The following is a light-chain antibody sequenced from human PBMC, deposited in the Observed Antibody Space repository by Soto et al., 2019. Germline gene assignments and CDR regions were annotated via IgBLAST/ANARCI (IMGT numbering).Light chain of an antibody. CDR3: QSYDSSLSTYV. V-gene: IGLV1-40*01. Sequence: QSVLTQPPSASGTPGQRVTISCSGSSSNIGSNYVYWYQQFPGTAPKLLIFGNSDRPSGVPDRFSGSKSGTSASLAITGLQAEDEADYFCQSYDSSLSTYVFGTGTKLTVL. CDR1: SSNIGSNY. J-gene: IGLJ1*01. CDR2: GNS.